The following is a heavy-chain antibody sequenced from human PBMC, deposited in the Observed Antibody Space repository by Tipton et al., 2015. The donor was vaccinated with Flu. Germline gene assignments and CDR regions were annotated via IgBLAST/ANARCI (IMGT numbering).Heavy chain of an antibody. CDR2: IYYSGST. J-gene: IGHJ6*02. D-gene: IGHD2-21*01. CDR3: ARHFVGQEDYGMDV. CDR1: GGSINSYY. V-gene: IGHV4-59*08. Sequence: LRLSCTVSGGSINSYYWSWIRQPPGKGLEWIGYIYYSGSTNYNPSLKSRVTISVDTSKNQFSLKLSSVTAADTAVYYCARHFVGQEDYGMDVWGQGTTVTVSS.